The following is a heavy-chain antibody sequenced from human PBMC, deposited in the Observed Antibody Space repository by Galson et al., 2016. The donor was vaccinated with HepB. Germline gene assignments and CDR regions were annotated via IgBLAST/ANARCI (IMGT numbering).Heavy chain of an antibody. V-gene: IGHV3-33*01. CDR1: GFTFSNYG. J-gene: IGHJ5*02. Sequence: SLRLSCAASGFTFSNYGMHWVRQAPGKGLEWVAGIWSNGRNQFYADSVKGRFTISRDNSKNTLYLQMNSLRADDTAVYYCARDSSGHSFGTWFVPWGQGTLVTVSS. CDR2: IWSNGRNQ. D-gene: IGHD3-22*01. CDR3: ARDSSGHSFGTWFVP.